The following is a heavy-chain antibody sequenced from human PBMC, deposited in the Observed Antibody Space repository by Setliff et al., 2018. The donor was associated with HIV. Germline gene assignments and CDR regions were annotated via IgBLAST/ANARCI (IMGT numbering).Heavy chain of an antibody. CDR2: IYYSGST. CDR3: ARDNRVMALNYYYYYMDV. D-gene: IGHD2-21*01. J-gene: IGHJ6*03. CDR1: GGSISSYY. V-gene: IGHV4-59*01. Sequence: SETLSLTCTVPGGSISSYYWSWIRQPPGKGLEWIGYIYYSGSTNYNPSLKSRVTISVDTSKNQFSLKLSSVTAADTAVYYCARDNRVMALNYYYYYMDVWGKGTTVTVSS.